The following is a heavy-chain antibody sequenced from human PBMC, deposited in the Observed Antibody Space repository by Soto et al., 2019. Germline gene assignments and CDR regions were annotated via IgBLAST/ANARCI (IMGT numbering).Heavy chain of an antibody. V-gene: IGHV3-30*18. CDR2: ISYDGSNK. Sequence: PGGSLRLSCAASGFTFSGYGMHWVRQAPGKGLEWVAVISYDGSNKYYADSVKGRFTISRDNSKNTLYLQMNSLRAEDTAVYYCAKDQEMATIGVGKYFDYWGQGTLVTVSS. D-gene: IGHD5-12*01. CDR1: GFTFSGYG. CDR3: AKDQEMATIGVGKYFDY. J-gene: IGHJ4*02.